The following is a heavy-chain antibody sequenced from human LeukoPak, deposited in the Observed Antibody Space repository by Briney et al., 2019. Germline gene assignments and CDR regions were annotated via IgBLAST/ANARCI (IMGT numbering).Heavy chain of an antibody. J-gene: IGHJ4*02. Sequence: GGSLRLSCAASGFTVSSNYMSWVRQAPGKGLEWVSVIYSGGSTYYADSVKGRFTISRDNSKNTLYLQMNSLRAEDTAVYYCARVQQWLPCFDHWGQGTLVTVSS. CDR3: ARVQQWLPCFDH. CDR1: GFTVSSNY. CDR2: IYSGGST. V-gene: IGHV3-66*01. D-gene: IGHD6-19*01.